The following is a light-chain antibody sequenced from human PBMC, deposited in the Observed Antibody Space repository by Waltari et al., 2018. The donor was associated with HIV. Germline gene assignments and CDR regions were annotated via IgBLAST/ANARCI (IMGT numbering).Light chain of an antibody. CDR1: QSIFYNSNSKNY. CDR2: WAS. CDR3: QQYYSTPLT. J-gene: IGKJ1*01. Sequence: DIVLTQSPASLPVSLGARAAINCKSSQSIFYNSNSKNYLAWYQQKPGQPPRLLIYWASTRESGVPDRFSGSGSGTDFTLTISSLQAEDVAVYYCQQYYSTPLTFGQGTKVEIK. V-gene: IGKV4-1*01.